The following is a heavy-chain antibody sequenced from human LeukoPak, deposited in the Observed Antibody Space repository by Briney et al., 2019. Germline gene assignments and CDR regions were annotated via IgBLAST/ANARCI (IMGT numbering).Heavy chain of an antibody. J-gene: IGHJ4*02. CDR3: AKSGYNRFDY. Sequence: PGGSLRLSCAASGFTFSDYAMHWVRKAQGKGLEWVAFIRYDGSNKYYADSVRGRFTISRDNSKNTLYLQMNSLIAEDTAVYYCAKSGYNRFDYWGQGTRVTVSS. D-gene: IGHD5-24*01. V-gene: IGHV3-30*02. CDR2: IRYDGSNK. CDR1: GFTFSDYA.